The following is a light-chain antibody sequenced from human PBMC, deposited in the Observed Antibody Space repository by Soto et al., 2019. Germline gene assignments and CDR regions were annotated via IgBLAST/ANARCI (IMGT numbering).Light chain of an antibody. CDR3: LQDSTYPYT. V-gene: IGKV1-6*01. CDR2: AAF. CDR1: QGIKND. Sequence: AIQMTQSQSSLSASVGDRVTITCRASQGIKNDVAWYQQKPGKAPKLLIYAAFSLQSGVPPRFSGSGSGTDFTLTINSLQPEDFATYYCLQDSTYPYTFGQGTKREIK. J-gene: IGKJ2*01.